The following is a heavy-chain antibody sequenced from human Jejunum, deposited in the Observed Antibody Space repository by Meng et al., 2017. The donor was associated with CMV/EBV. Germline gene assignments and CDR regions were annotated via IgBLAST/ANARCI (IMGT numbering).Heavy chain of an antibody. V-gene: IGHV3-33*01. CDR3: ARDNDGSSHYSQFDY. CDR1: CFPLNRYG. J-gene: IGHJ4*02. D-gene: IGHD3-22*01. CDR2: LWYDGSRK. Sequence: ASCFPLNRYGIHWVRQFPGKGLEWVAVLWYDGSRKYFADSVQGRFSIPRDDSKNTVYLQMNSLRAEDTAVYYCARDNDGSSHYSQFDYWGQGTLVTAPQ.